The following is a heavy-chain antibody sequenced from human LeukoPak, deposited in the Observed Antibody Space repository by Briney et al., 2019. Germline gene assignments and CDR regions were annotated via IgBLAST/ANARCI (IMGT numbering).Heavy chain of an antibody. Sequence: PGRSLRLSCAASGFTFDDYAMHWVRQAPGKGLEWVSGISWNSGSIGYADSVKGLFTISRDNAKNSLYLQMNSLRAEDMALYYCAKDMSYDSSGPSFDYWGQGTLVTVPS. CDR2: ISWNSGSI. V-gene: IGHV3-9*03. J-gene: IGHJ4*02. CDR1: GFTFDDYA. D-gene: IGHD3-22*01. CDR3: AKDMSYDSSGPSFDY.